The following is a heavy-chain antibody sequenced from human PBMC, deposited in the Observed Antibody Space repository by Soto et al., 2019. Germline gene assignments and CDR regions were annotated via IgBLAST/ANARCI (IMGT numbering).Heavy chain of an antibody. CDR2: ISWNSVNI. J-gene: IGHJ4*02. D-gene: IGHD3-9*01. V-gene: IGHV3-9*01. CDR1: GVTFDDHA. Sequence: PGGSLRLSCAASGVTFDDHAMHWVRQAPGKGLEWVSGISWNSVNIGYADSVKGRFTISRDNAKNSLYLQMTSLRGDDTALYYCEKAPKDILTCSVFDFWGQSTLVTVYS. CDR3: EKAPKDILTCSVFDF.